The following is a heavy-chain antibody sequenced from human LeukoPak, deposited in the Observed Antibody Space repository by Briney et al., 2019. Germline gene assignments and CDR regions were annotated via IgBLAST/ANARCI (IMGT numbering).Heavy chain of an antibody. CDR1: GFTCSSYV. J-gene: IGHJ4*02. D-gene: IGHD3-22*01. CDR3: AKSRARREGSSGSIDY. CDR2: ISGGGGGA. V-gene: IGHV3-23*01. Sequence: GGSVRLSCVASGFTCSSYVMSWVRQALGKGLEWVSSISGGGGGAYYADPAKGRFTISRDNSKNTLHLQMNSLRAEDTAIYYCAKSRARREGSSGSIDYWGQGTLVTVSS.